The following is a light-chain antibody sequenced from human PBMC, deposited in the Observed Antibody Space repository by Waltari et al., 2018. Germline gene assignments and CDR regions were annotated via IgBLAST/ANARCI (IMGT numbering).Light chain of an antibody. CDR2: AVA. Sequence: QSALTQPASVSGSPGQSITISCTGTSSDIGSYNHFSWYQQHPGKAPKLLISAVAKRPSGVSSRFSGSKSGNTASLTISGLQSDDEAHYYCCSYARFYIWVFGEGTKLTVL. CDR3: CSYARFYIWV. V-gene: IGLV2-23*02. CDR1: SSDIGSYNH. J-gene: IGLJ3*02.